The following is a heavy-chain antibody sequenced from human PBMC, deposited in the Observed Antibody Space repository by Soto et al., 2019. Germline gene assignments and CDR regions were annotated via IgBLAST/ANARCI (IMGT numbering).Heavy chain of an antibody. D-gene: IGHD2-15*01. CDR3: AREEHYGGKGGFDP. V-gene: IGHV1-2*02. J-gene: IGHJ5*02. Sequence: XAVKVSCNASGYTFTGYYMHWVRQAPGQGLEWMGWINPNSGGTNYAQKFQGRVTMTRDTSISTAYMELSRLRSDDTAVYYCAREEHYGGKGGFDPWGQGTLVTVSS. CDR2: INPNSGGT. CDR1: GYTFTGYY.